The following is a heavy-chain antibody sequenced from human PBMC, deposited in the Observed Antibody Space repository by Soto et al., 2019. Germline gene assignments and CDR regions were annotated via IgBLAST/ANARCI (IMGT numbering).Heavy chain of an antibody. CDR3: ARDPDETAGGLRWVYYGMDV. CDR1: GFTFSSYA. Sequence: GGSLRLSCAASGFTFSSYAMHWVRQAPGKGLEWVAVISYDGSNKYYADSVKGRFTISRDNSKNTLYLQMNSLGAEETAVYYCARDPDETAGGLRWVYYGMDVWGQGTTVTVSS. D-gene: IGHD4-17*01. CDR2: ISYDGSNK. V-gene: IGHV3-30-3*01. J-gene: IGHJ6*02.